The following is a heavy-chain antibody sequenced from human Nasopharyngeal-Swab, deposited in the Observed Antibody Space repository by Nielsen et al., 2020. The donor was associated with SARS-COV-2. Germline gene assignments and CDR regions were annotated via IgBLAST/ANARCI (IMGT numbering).Heavy chain of an antibody. J-gene: IGHJ5*02. D-gene: IGHD4-17*01. Sequence: GGSLRLSCEASGFTFSKYWMYWVRQTPGTGLVWVSRVNEDGTTTTYADSVKGRFATYRDNVQNTLYLQMHGLKAEDTAFYYCVRDLAGTYGSWGQGTLVTVSS. CDR2: VNEDGTTT. CDR3: VRDLAGTYGS. CDR1: GFTFSKYW. V-gene: IGHV3-74*01.